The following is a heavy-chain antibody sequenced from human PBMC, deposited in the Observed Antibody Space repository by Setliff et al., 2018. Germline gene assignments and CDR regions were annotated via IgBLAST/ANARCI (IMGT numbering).Heavy chain of an antibody. CDR1: GYSFTSYW. D-gene: IGHD6-6*01. CDR2: IFPANPET. V-gene: IGHV5-51*01. J-gene: IGHJ4*02. Sequence: GESLKISCKTSGYSFTSYWIGWVRQMPGKGLEWIGIIFPANPETRYSPSFQGQVTISADKSIGTAYLQWNSLKASDTAIYYCARGSSSGYYFDYWGQGTLVTVS. CDR3: ARGSSSGYYFDY.